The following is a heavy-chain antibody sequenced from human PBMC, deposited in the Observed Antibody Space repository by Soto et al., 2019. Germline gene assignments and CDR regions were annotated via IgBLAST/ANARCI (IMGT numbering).Heavy chain of an antibody. CDR2: IYSGGAT. CDR1: EFSVSSNY. CDR3: ARGMYRAFDY. V-gene: IGHV3-53*01. Sequence: GGSLRLSCAASEFSVSSNYLSWVRQAPGKGLEWLSGIYSGGATYYTDSVAGRFTISRDNSKNTVYLQMNSLRVDDTAVYYCARGMYRAFDYWGQGTGVTVSS. D-gene: IGHD1-1*01. J-gene: IGHJ4*02.